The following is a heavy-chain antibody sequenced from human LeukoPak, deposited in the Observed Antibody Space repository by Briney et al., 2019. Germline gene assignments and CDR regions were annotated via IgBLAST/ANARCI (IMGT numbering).Heavy chain of an antibody. J-gene: IGHJ5*02. CDR1: GVTISINT. V-gene: IGHV3-48*01. CDR2: ISISVTTI. Sequence: GETLRLSCAVSGVTISINTNNWGCIRQSPGQELHSNISISVTTIHYADSVRGRFTISRDNAKNSLYLQINSLRAEDTAVYYCARVYYYENDGYQLPDNWFDPWGQGTLVTVSS. CDR3: ARVYYYENDGYQLPDNWFDP. D-gene: IGHD3-22*01.